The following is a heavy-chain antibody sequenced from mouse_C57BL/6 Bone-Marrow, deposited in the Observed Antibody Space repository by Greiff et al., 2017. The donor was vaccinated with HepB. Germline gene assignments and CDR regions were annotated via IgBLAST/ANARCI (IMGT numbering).Heavy chain of an antibody. Sequence: EVQLVESGPGLVKPSQSLSLTCSVTGYSITSGYYWNWIRQLPGNKLEWMGYISYDGSNNYNPSLKNRISITRDTSKNQFFLKLNSVTTEDTATYYCARSGLRRGYWGQGTTLTVSS. CDR3: ARSGLRRGY. D-gene: IGHD2-4*01. J-gene: IGHJ2*01. CDR1: GYSITSGYY. CDR2: ISYDGSN. V-gene: IGHV3-6*01.